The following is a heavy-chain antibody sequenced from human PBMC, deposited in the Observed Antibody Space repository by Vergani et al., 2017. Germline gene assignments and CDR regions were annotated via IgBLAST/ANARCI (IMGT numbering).Heavy chain of an antibody. CDR1: GFTFDDYA. J-gene: IGHJ3*02. CDR3: AKGVYSSGWYFYAVDI. V-gene: IGHV3-43*02. CDR2: ISGDGGST. D-gene: IGHD6-19*01. Sequence: EVQLVESGGGVVQPGGSLRLSCAASGFTFDDYAMHWVRQAPGKGLEWVSVISGDGGSTYYADSVKGRFTISRDNSKNSLYLQMNSLRTEDTALYYCAKGVYSSGWYFYAVDIWGQGTMVTVSS.